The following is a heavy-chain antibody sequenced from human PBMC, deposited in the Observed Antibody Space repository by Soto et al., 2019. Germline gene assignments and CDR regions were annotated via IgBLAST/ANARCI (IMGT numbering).Heavy chain of an antibody. J-gene: IGHJ5*02. CDR1: GFTFSSYS. Sequence: GGSLRLSCAASGFTFSSYSMNWVRQAPGKGLEWVSSISSSSSYIYYADSVKGRFTISRDNAKNSLYLQMNSLRAEDTAVYYCARGNGYSGYDSPPWFDPWGQGTLVTVPS. V-gene: IGHV3-21*01. D-gene: IGHD5-12*01. CDR2: ISSSSSYI. CDR3: ARGNGYSGYDSPPWFDP.